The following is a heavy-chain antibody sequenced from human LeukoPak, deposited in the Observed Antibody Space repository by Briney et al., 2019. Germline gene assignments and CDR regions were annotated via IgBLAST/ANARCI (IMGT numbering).Heavy chain of an antibody. CDR1: GYTFTSYG. Sequence: GASVKVSCKASGYTFTSYGISWVRQAPGQGLEWMGWISAYNGNTNYAQKLQGRVTMTTDTSTSTAYMELRSLRSDDTAVYYCARDRRKYYGSGSQFLCFDYWGQGTLVTVSS. D-gene: IGHD3-10*01. CDR3: ARDRRKYYGSGSQFLCFDY. J-gene: IGHJ4*02. CDR2: ISAYNGNT. V-gene: IGHV1-18*01.